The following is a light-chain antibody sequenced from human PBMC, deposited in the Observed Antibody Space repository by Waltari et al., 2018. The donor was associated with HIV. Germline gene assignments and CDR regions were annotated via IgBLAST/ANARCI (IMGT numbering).Light chain of an antibody. CDR2: DNN. CDR1: SSNIEGNT. CDR3: ATLADSMFGPV. Sequence: QSVLTQPPSASGTPGQTVTIPCSGSSSNIEGNTVNWYQQLPGTAPKLLNSDNNLRPAGYPDRFSGSNAGTSASRAISGLQSEDEGDFYCATLADSMFGPVFGGGTKLTFL. J-gene: IGLJ3*02. V-gene: IGLV1-44*01.